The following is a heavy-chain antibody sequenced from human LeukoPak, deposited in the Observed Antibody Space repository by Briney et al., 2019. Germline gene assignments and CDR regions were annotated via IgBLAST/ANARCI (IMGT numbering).Heavy chain of an antibody. J-gene: IGHJ4*02. CDR2: ISSSSSYI. V-gene: IGHV3-21*01. D-gene: IGHD2-2*01. CDR1: GFTFSSYS. Sequence: GGSLRLSCAASGFTFSSYSMNWVRQAPGKELVWGSSISSSSSYIYYADSVKGRFTISRDNAKNSLYLQMNSLRAEDTAVYYCARDFKLYCSSTSCYPYWGQGTLVTVSS. CDR3: ARDFKLYCSSTSCYPY.